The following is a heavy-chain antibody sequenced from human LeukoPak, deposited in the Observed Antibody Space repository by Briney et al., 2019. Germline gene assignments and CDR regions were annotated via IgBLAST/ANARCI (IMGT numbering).Heavy chain of an antibody. V-gene: IGHV3-23*01. D-gene: IGHD1-1*01. CDR3: ARGIYWSLDS. Sequence: GGSLRLSCAISGFIFNTYGMNWVRQTPGKGLEWVSTFSGGDGQTFYADSVKGRFTISRDSSRNTVSLQINSLRVEDTAVYYCARGIYWSLDSWGQGTLVTVSS. CDR1: GFIFNTYG. CDR2: FSGGDGQT. J-gene: IGHJ4*02.